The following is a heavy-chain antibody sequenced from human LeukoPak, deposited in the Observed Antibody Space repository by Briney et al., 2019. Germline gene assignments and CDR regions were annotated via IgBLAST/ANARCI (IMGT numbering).Heavy chain of an antibody. J-gene: IGHJ6*02. Sequence: GGSLRLPCAASGFTFSSYAMHWVRQAPGKGLEWVAVISYDGSNKYYADSVKGRFTISRDNSKNTLYLQMNSLRAEDTAVYYCARAGEVTTPHRAGMDVWGQGTTVTVSS. V-gene: IGHV3-30*04. CDR1: GFTFSSYA. D-gene: IGHD4-17*01. CDR3: ARAGEVTTPHRAGMDV. CDR2: ISYDGSNK.